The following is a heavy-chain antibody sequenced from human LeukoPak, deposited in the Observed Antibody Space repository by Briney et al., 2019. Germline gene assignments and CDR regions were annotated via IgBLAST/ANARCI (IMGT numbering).Heavy chain of an antibody. V-gene: IGHV3-21*04. D-gene: IGHD6-19*01. Sequence: GGSLRLSCAASGFTFGSYSMNWVRQAPGKGLEWVSSISSSSSYIYYADSVKGRFTISRDNAKNSLYLQMNSLRAEDTAVYYCAKEPGSSGWTLFDYWGQGTLVTVSS. CDR3: AKEPGSSGWTLFDY. CDR2: ISSSSSYI. J-gene: IGHJ4*02. CDR1: GFTFGSYS.